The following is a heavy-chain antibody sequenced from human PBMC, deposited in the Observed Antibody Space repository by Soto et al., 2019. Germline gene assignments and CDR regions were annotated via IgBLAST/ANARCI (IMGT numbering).Heavy chain of an antibody. CDR3: ARVGPWVPYYYDSSPYTFENWFDP. Sequence: AETLSVTCTVSGGSISSYYWSWIRQPAGKGLEWIGRIYTSGSTNYNPSLKSRVTMSVDTSKNQFSLKLSSVTAADTAVYYCARVGPWVPYYYDSSPYTFENWFDPWGQGTLVTV. CDR2: IYTSGST. V-gene: IGHV4-4*07. CDR1: GGSISSYY. D-gene: IGHD3-22*01. J-gene: IGHJ5*02.